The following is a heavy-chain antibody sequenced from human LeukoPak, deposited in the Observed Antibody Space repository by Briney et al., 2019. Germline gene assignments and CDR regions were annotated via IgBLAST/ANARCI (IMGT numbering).Heavy chain of an antibody. Sequence: PGGSLRLSCAASGFTFSSYTMNWVRQAPGKGLEWVSSIDPSSTYIYHADSVKGRFTISRDNAQNSLYLQMNSLRAEDTAVYYCTRGSYGDYEYWGQGTLVTVSS. CDR1: GFTFSSYT. CDR3: TRGSYGDYEY. V-gene: IGHV3-21*01. D-gene: IGHD4-17*01. CDR2: IDPSSTYI. J-gene: IGHJ4*02.